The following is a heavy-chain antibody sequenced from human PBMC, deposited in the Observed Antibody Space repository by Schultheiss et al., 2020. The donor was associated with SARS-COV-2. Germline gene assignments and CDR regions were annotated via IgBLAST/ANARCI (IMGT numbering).Heavy chain of an antibody. CDR2: IKSKTDGGTT. CDR1: GFTFSSYG. J-gene: IGHJ4*02. V-gene: IGHV3-15*01. Sequence: GGSLRLSCAASGFTFSSYGMHWVRQAPGKGLEWVGRIKSKTDGGTTDYAAPVKGRFTISRDDSKNTLYLQMNSLRAEDTAVYYCAKGLTGTTSWGQGTLVTVSS. CDR3: AKGLTGTTS. D-gene: IGHD1-20*01.